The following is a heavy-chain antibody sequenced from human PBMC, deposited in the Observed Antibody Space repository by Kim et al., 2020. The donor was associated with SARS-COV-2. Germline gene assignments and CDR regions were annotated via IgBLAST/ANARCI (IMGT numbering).Heavy chain of an antibody. CDR1: GYTFTSYA. V-gene: IGHV1-3*01. D-gene: IGHD3-10*01. CDR2: INAGNGNT. J-gene: IGHJ4*02. CDR3: ARMGYYGSGSYYNGYYFDY. Sequence: ASVKVSCKASGYTFTSYAMHWVRQAPGQRLEWMGWINAGNGNTKYSQKFQGRVTITRDTSASTAYMELSSLRPEDTAVYYCARMGYYGSGSYYNGYYFDYWGQGTLVTVSS.